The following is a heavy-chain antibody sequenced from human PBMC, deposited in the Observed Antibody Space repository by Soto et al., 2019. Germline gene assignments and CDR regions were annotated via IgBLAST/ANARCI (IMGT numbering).Heavy chain of an antibody. J-gene: IGHJ4*02. Sequence: EVPLVESGGGLVQPGGSLRLSCAASGFTFSSYEMNWVRQAPGKGLEWVSYISSSGSTIYYADSVKGRFTISRDNAKNSLYLQMNSLRAEDTAVYYCARDPLNYGDYFGGGDYWGQGTLVTVSS. CDR3: ARDPLNYGDYFGGGDY. V-gene: IGHV3-48*03. D-gene: IGHD4-17*01. CDR1: GFTFSSYE. CDR2: ISSSGSTI.